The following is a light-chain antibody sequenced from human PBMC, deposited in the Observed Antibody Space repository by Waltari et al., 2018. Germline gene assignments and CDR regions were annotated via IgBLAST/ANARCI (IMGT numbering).Light chain of an antibody. V-gene: IGKV4-1*01. J-gene: IGKJ1*01. CDR3: QQYYSTPTWT. CDR1: QSVLYSSNNKNY. CDR2: WAS. Sequence: DIVMTQSPDSLAVSMGERDNINCKSSQSVLYSSNNKNYLAWYQQKPGQPPKLLIYWASTRESGVPDRFSGSGSGTDFTLTISSLQAEDVAVYYCQQYYSTPTWTFGQGTKVEIK.